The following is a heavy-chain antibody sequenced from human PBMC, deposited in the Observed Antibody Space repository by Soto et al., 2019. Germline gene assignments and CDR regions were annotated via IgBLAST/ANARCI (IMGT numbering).Heavy chain of an antibody. Sequence: QVRLHESGPGLVKPSETLSLTCTVSTDSFNDYYWSWIRQPPGKGLEWMGSIYHTWNTNYNPSLESRVSISVDTSKIQFSLSLSSVTAADTAVYYGARDVAIHDAFDIWGQGTLVTVSS. CDR2: IYHTWNT. J-gene: IGHJ3*02. CDR1: TDSFNDYY. D-gene: IGHD5-18*01. V-gene: IGHV4-59*13. CDR3: ARDVAIHDAFDI.